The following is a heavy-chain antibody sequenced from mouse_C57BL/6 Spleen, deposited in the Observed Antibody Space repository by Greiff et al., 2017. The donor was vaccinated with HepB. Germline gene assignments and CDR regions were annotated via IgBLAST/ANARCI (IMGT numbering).Heavy chain of an antibody. Sequence: EVHLVESGGGLVKPGGSLKLSCAASGFTFSSYAMSWVRQTPEKRLEWVATISDGGSYTYYPDNVKGRFTISRDNAKNNLYLQMSHLKSEDTAMYYCARDGDYYGSLYYFDYWGQGTTLTVSS. V-gene: IGHV5-4*01. D-gene: IGHD1-1*01. J-gene: IGHJ2*01. CDR3: ARDGDYYGSLYYFDY. CDR2: ISDGGSYT. CDR1: GFTFSSYA.